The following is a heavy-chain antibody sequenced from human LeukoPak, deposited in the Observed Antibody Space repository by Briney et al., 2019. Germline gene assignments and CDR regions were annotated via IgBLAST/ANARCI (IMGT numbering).Heavy chain of an antibody. CDR2: IIPIFSTA. D-gene: IGHD3-10*01. V-gene: IGHV1-69*13. Sequence: GASVKVSCKASGGTFSSYAINWVRQAPGQGLEWMGGIIPIFSTADYAQNFQGRGTITADESTSKAYMELSSLRSEDTAVYYCARPLSRFGELYDAFDIWGQGTMVTVSS. CDR3: ARPLSRFGELYDAFDI. J-gene: IGHJ3*02. CDR1: GGTFSSYA.